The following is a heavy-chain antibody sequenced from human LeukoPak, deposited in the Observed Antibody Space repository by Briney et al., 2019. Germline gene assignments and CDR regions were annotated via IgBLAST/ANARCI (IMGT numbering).Heavy chain of an antibody. J-gene: IGHJ4*02. CDR2: IPSGSTYI. CDR3: AREGIAAAGHDY. CDR1: GFTFSTYS. V-gene: IGHV3-21*01. Sequence: GGSLRLSCAASGFTFSTYSMYWVRQAPGKGLEWVSTIPSGSTYIYYADSVKGRFTISRDNAKNSLYLQMNSLRAEDTAVYYCAREGIAAAGHDYWGQGTLVTVSS. D-gene: IGHD6-13*01.